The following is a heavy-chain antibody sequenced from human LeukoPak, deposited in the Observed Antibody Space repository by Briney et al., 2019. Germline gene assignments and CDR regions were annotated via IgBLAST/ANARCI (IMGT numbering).Heavy chain of an antibody. J-gene: IGHJ4*02. V-gene: IGHV3-48*03. CDR2: ISSSGTTI. CDR3: ARGTVRNYFDY. D-gene: IGHD4-17*01. CDR1: GFTFSSYE. Sequence: PGGSLRLSCAASGFTFSSYEMNWVRQAPGKGLEWVSYISSSGTTIYYADSVKGRFTISRDNAKNSLYLQMNSLRAEDTAVYYCARGTVRNYFDYWGQGTLVTVSS.